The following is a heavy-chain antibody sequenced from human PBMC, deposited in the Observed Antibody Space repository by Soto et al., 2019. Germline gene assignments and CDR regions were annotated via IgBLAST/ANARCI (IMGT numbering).Heavy chain of an antibody. J-gene: IGHJ1*01. Sequence: ASVKVSCKASGYLFTAYSMHWVRLAPGQGLEWMGVVNPSGGSTNYAQNFQDRVTMTRDTSTTTTYMELSSLRSDDTAIYYCARGEKCSGGTCYYEGFHRWGQGTMVTVSS. D-gene: IGHD2-15*01. V-gene: IGHV1-46*01. CDR3: ARGEKCSGGTCYYEGFHR. CDR2: VNPSGGST. CDR1: GYLFTAYS.